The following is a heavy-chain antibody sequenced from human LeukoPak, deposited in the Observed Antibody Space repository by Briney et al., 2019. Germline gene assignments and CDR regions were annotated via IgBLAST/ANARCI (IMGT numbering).Heavy chain of an antibody. CDR1: GGSISSYY. J-gene: IGHJ5*02. Sequence: SETLSLTCTVSGGSISSYYWSWIRQPPGKGLEWIGYIYYSGSTNYNPSLKSRVTISVDTSKNQFSLKLSSVTAADTAVYYCARMNMPPHNWFDPWGQGTLVTVSS. D-gene: IGHD2-2*01. CDR3: ARMNMPPHNWFDP. V-gene: IGHV4-59*08. CDR2: IYYSGST.